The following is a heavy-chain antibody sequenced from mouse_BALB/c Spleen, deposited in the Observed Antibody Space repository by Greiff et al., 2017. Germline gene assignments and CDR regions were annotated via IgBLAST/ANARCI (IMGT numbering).Heavy chain of an antibody. J-gene: IGHJ2*01. D-gene: IGHD2-3*01. V-gene: IGHV5-9-3*01. CDR2: ISSGGSYT. CDR1: GFTFSSYA. CDR3: ARLPDGYYSDY. Sequence: EVQRVESGGGLVKPGGSLKLSCAASGFTFSSYAISWVRQTPEKRLEWVATISSGGSYTYYPDSVKGRFTISRDNAKNTLYLQMSSLRSEDTAMYYCARLPDGYYSDYWGQGTTLTVSS.